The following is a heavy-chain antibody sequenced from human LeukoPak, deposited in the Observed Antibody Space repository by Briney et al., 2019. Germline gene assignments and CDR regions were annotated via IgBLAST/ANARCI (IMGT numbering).Heavy chain of an antibody. CDR2: INPNSGGT. J-gene: IGHJ6*03. Sequence: ASVKVSCKASGYTFTGYYMHWVRRAPGQGLEWMGWINPNSGGTNYAQKFQGRVTMTRDTSISTAYMELSRLRSDDTAVYYCASTVTIFGVVTPPSGYYYYMDVWGKGTTVTVSS. D-gene: IGHD3-3*01. CDR1: GYTFTGYY. V-gene: IGHV1-2*02. CDR3: ASTVTIFGVVTPPSGYYYYMDV.